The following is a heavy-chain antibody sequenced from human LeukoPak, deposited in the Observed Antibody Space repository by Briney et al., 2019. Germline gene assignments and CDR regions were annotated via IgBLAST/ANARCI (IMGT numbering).Heavy chain of an antibody. CDR2: IRYDGSNK. CDR3: AKDLRYCSGGSCRPGDWFDP. Sequence: GGSLRLSCAASGFSFSSYGMYWVRQAPGKGLEWVAFIRYDGSNKYYADFVKGRFTISRDNSKNTLYLQMNSLRAEDTAVYYCAKDLRYCSGGSCRPGDWFDPWGQGTLVTVSS. CDR1: GFSFSSYG. J-gene: IGHJ5*02. V-gene: IGHV3-30*02. D-gene: IGHD2-15*01.